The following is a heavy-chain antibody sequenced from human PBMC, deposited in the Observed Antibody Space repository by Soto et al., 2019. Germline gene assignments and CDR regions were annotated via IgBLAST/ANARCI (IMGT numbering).Heavy chain of an antibody. CDR2: ISGSGGST. CDR1: GFTFSSYA. J-gene: IGHJ6*02. CDR3: AKDQVPYCSGGSCYSKNYYGMDV. V-gene: IGHV3-23*01. D-gene: IGHD2-15*01. Sequence: PGGSLRLSCAASGFTFSSYAMSWVRQAPGKGLEWVSAISGSGGSTYYADSVKGRFTISRDNSKNTLYLQMNSLRAEDTAVYYCAKDQVPYCSGGSCYSKNYYGMDVWGQGTTVTVSS.